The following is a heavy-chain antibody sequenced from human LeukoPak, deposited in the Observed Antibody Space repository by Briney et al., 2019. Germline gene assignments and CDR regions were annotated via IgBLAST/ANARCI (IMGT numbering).Heavy chain of an antibody. V-gene: IGHV1-2*02. J-gene: IGHJ4*02. CDR2: INPNSGGT. Sequence: ASVKVSCKASGYTFTGYYMHWVRQAPGQGLEWMGWINPNSGGTNYAQKFQGRVTMTRDTSISTAYMELSRLRSDDTAVYYCASGYCSGTSCLDPFDYWGQGTLVTVSS. CDR1: GYTFTGYY. CDR3: ASGYCSGTSCLDPFDY. D-gene: IGHD2-2*03.